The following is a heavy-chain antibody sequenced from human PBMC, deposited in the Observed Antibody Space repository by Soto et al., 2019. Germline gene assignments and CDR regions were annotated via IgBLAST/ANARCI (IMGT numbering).Heavy chain of an antibody. V-gene: IGHV1-69*01. D-gene: IGHD2-21*02. J-gene: IGHJ4*02. Sequence: QVQLVQSGAGVKKPGSSVKVSCTASGGTFSNYAISWVRQAPGQGLEWMGGIIPIFGTANYAQKFQGRVTITADESTSTAYMELSSLRSEDTAVYYCARVMTVSYYFDYWGQGTLVTVSS. CDR1: GGTFSNYA. CDR3: ARVMTVSYYFDY. CDR2: IIPIFGTA.